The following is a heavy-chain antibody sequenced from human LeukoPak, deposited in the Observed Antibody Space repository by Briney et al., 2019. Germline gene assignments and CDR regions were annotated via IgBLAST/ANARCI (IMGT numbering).Heavy chain of an antibody. Sequence: GGSLRLSCAASGFTFSSYSMNWVRQAPGKGLEWVSSISSSSSYIYYADSVKGRFTISRDNAKNSLYLQMNSLRAEDTAVYYCAREGTLAVGGAFDYWGQGTLVTVSS. D-gene: IGHD6-19*01. CDR2: ISSSSSYI. V-gene: IGHV3-21*01. J-gene: IGHJ4*02. CDR3: AREGTLAVGGAFDY. CDR1: GFTFSSYS.